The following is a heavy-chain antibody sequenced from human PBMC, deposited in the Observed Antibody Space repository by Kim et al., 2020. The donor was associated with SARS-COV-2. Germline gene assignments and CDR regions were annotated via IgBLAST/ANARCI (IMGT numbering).Heavy chain of an antibody. D-gene: IGHD2-21*01. Sequence: ADYVKGRFIVSKDNARNMLYVQMDNLRAEDTAVYYCAGWAGNPSGGYCLDAWGQGTLVTVSS. J-gene: IGHJ4*02. CDR3: AGWAGNPSGGYCLDA. V-gene: IGHV3-30*07.